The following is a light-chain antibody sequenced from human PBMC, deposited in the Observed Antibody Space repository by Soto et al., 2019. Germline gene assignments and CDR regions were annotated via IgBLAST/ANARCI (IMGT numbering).Light chain of an antibody. CDR2: AAS. J-gene: IGKJ1*01. CDR3: QPSYSTPT. CDR1: QSISSY. V-gene: IGKV1-39*01. Sequence: DIQMTQSPSSLSASVGDRVTITCRASQSISSYLNWYQQKPGKAPKLLIYAASSLQSGVPSRFSGSGSGTDFTLTISSLQPEDFATYYCQPSYSTPTFGQGTTVEIK.